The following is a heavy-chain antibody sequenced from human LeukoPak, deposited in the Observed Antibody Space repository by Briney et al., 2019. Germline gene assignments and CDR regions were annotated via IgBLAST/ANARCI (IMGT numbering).Heavy chain of an antibody. CDR2: MNPNSGNT. D-gene: IGHD6-19*01. V-gene: IGHV1-8*01. CDR1: GYTFTSYD. J-gene: IGHJ4*02. Sequence: GASVKVSCKASGYTFTSYDINWVRQATGQGLEWMGWMNPNSGNTGYAQKFQGRVTMTRNTSISTAYMELSSLRSEDTAVYYCARLWIAVASKLISFDYWGQGTLVTVSS. CDR3: ARLWIAVASKLISFDY.